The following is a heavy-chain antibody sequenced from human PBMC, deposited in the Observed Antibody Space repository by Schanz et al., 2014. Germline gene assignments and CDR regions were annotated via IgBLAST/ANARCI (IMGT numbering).Heavy chain of an antibody. V-gene: IGHV3-48*01. CDR1: GFSFSSYS. D-gene: IGHD5-12*01. CDR3: ASPSGYSDYGTYFDF. J-gene: IGHJ4*02. Sequence: EVQLLESGGGLIQRGESLRLSCSASGFSFSSYSMNWVRQAPGKGLEWLSYIDGKSTTVYYADSVKGRFTVSRDNARNTLYLQMNSLRTEDTAVYYCASPSGYSDYGTYFDFWGQGTLVTGSS. CDR2: IDGKSTTV.